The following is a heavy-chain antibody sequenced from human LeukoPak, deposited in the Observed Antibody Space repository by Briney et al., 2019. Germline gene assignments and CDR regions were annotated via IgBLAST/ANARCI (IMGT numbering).Heavy chain of an antibody. CDR2: IYYSGST. D-gene: IGHD3-10*01. J-gene: IGHJ4*02. V-gene: IGHV4-59*08. CDR1: GGSISSYY. CDR3: ARHYNLAFDY. Sequence: PSETLSLTCTVSGGSISSYYWSWIRQPPGKGLEWIGYIYYSGSTNYNPSLKSRVTISVDTSKNQFSLKLSSVTAADTAVYHCARHYNLAFDYWGQGTLVTVSS.